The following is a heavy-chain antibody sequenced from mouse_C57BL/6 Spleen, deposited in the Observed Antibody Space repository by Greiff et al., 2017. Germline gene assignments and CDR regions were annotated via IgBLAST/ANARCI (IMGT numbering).Heavy chain of an antibody. J-gene: IGHJ2*01. D-gene: IGHD1-1*01. CDR1: GYTFTSYW. V-gene: IGHV1-50*01. CDR3: ARRYGSTDFDY. CDR2: IDPSDSYT. Sequence: QVQLQQPGAELVKPGASVKLSCKASGYTFTSYWMQWVKQRPGQGLEWIGEIDPSDSYTNYNQKFKGKATLTVDTSSSTAYLQLSSLTSEDSAVYYCARRYGSTDFDYWGQGTTLTVSS.